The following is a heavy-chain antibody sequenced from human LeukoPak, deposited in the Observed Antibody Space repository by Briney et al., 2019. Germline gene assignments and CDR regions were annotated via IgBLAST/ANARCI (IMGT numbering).Heavy chain of an antibody. CDR3: ASGLRVLTQRTPFDY. Sequence: PSETLSLTCAVYGGSLSGFYWSWIRQPPGKGLEWIGEINHSGNTKYNPSLESRVTISVETSNNQFSLELSSVTAADTAVYYCASGLRVLTQRTPFDYWGQGTLVTVSS. J-gene: IGHJ4*02. CDR1: GGSLSGFY. CDR2: INHSGNT. D-gene: IGHD3-3*01. V-gene: IGHV4-34*01.